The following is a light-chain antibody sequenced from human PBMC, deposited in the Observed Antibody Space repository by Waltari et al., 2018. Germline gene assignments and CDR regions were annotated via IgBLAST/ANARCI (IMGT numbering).Light chain of an antibody. J-gene: IGKJ1*01. Sequence: EIVLTQSPGTLSLSPVERATLSCRASQSVGRSLAWYQQKPGQAPRLLIYGASSRATGFPDRFSGSGSGTDFSLTISRLEPEDFAVYYCQHYVRLPVTFGQGTKVEIK. CDR3: QHYVRLPVT. CDR2: GAS. CDR1: QSVGRS. V-gene: IGKV3-20*01.